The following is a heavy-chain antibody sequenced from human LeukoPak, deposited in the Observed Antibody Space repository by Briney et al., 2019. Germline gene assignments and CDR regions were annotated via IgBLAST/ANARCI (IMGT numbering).Heavy chain of an antibody. J-gene: IGHJ4*02. D-gene: IGHD1-1*01. CDR1: GFTFSNAW. CDR3: TTGMWN. Sequence: TSGGSLRLSCAGSGFTFSNAWMSWVRQAPGKGLEWVGRFKSKTDGGTRDYAAPVKGRFTISRDDSQSALYLQMNSLKTEDTAVYYCTTGMWNWGQGTLVTVSS. CDR2: FKSKTDGGTR. V-gene: IGHV3-15*01.